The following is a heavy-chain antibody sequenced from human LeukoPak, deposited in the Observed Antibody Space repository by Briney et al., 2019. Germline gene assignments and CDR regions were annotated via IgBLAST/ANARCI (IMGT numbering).Heavy chain of an antibody. D-gene: IGHD3-10*01. J-gene: IGHJ4*02. CDR2: INHSGST. CDR3: ARGRGFGELFTY. Sequence: PSETLSLTCAVYGGSFSGYYWSWIRQPPGKGLEWIGEINHSGSTNYNPSLKSRVTISVDTSKNQFSLKLSSVTAADTAVYYCARGRGFGELFTYRGQGTLVTVSS. V-gene: IGHV4-34*01. CDR1: GGSFSGYY.